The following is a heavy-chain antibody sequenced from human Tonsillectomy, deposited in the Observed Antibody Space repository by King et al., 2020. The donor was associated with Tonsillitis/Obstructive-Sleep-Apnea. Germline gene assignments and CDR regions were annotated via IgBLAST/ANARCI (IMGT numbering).Heavy chain of an antibody. CDR1: GFTFSDYA. D-gene: IGHD6-19*01. V-gene: IGHV3-23*04. Sequence: VQLVESGGGLVQPGGSLRLSCAVSGFTFSDYAMSWVRQAPGKGLEWVSGASNSGGTSHYADAVKGRFTISRDNSKNTLYLQLNSLRAEDTAVYYCAKRGGGIAVPGSFDSGGQEPLFTVS. J-gene: IGHJ4*02. CDR3: AKRGGGIAVPGSFDS. CDR2: ASNSGGTS.